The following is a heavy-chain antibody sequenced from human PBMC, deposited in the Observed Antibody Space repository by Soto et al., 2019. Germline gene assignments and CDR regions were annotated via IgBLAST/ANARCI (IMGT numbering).Heavy chain of an antibody. J-gene: IGHJ6*03. CDR2: ITWSSDSM. CDR3: AKEDSGFSGYMDV. CDR1: GFTFYNHG. D-gene: IGHD3-10*01. Sequence: EVRLVESGGGLVQPGRSLRLSCVASGFTFYNHGMHWVRQAPGRGLEWVSGITWSSDSMGYADSVKGRFTISRDNAKNSLYLQMNSLRPEDTALYYCAKEDSGFSGYMDVWGKGTTVTVSS. V-gene: IGHV3-9*01.